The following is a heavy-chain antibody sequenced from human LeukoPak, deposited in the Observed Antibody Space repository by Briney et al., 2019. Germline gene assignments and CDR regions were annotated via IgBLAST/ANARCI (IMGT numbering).Heavy chain of an antibody. D-gene: IGHD3-10*01. CDR2: IYSDNT. J-gene: IGHJ4*02. Sequence: GGSLRLSCTVSGFTVSSNSMSWVRQAPGKGLEWVSFIYSDNTHYSDSVKGRFTISRDNAKNSLYLQMNSLRAEDTAVYYCAKDEYYYGSGKATNFDYWGQGTLVTVSS. CDR3: AKDEYYYGSGKATNFDY. V-gene: IGHV3-66*03. CDR1: GFTVSSNS.